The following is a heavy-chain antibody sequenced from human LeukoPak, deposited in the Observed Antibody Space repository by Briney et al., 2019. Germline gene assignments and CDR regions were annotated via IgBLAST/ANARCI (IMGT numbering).Heavy chain of an antibody. V-gene: IGHV3-64D*09. D-gene: IGHD6-13*01. Sequence: PGGSLRLSCSASGFPFSSYAMHWVRQAPGKGLEYVSAISSNGGSTYYADSVKGRFTISRDNSKNTLYLQMSSLRAEDTAVYYCVKDRGIATALYYFDYWGQGDLVTVSS. J-gene: IGHJ4*02. CDR2: ISSNGGST. CDR3: VKDRGIATALYYFDY. CDR1: GFPFSSYA.